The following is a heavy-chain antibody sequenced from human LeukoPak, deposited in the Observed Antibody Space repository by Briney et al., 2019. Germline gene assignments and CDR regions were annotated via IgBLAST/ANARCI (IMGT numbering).Heavy chain of an antibody. CDR3: ASSGSYGVWYFDY. J-gene: IGHJ4*02. V-gene: IGHV1-69*05. D-gene: IGHD1-26*01. Sequence: SVKVSCKASGGTFSSYAISWVRQAPGQGLEWMGGIIPIFGTANYAQKFQGRVTITTDESTSTAYMELSSLRSEDTAVYYCASSGSYGVWYFDYWGQGTMVTVSS. CDR2: IIPIFGTA. CDR1: GGTFSSYA.